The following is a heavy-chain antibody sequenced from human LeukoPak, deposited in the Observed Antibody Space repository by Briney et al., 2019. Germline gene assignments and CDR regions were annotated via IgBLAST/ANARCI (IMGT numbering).Heavy chain of an antibody. CDR1: GYTFTGYY. J-gene: IGHJ4*02. Sequence: ASVKVSYKASGYTFTGYYMHWVRQAPGQGLEWMGWINPNSGGTNYAQKFQGRVTMTRDTSISTAYMELSRLRSDDTAVYYCARDWGRRGIVGSFIDYWGQGTLVTVSS. V-gene: IGHV1-2*02. CDR3: ARDWGRRGIVGSFIDY. D-gene: IGHD1-26*01. CDR2: INPNSGGT.